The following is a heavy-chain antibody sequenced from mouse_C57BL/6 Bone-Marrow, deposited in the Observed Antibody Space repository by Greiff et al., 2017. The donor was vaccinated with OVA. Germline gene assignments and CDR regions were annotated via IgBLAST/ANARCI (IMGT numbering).Heavy chain of an antibody. J-gene: IGHJ1*03. V-gene: IGHV1-4*01. CDR3: ARSPSYYGTIYWYFDV. Sequence: VQLQQSGAELARPGASVKMSCKASGYTFTSYTMHWVKQRPGQGLEWIGYINPSSGYTKYNQKFKDKATLTADKSSSTAYMQLSSLTSEDSAVYDCARSPSYYGTIYWYFDVWGTGTTVTVSS. CDR1: GYTFTSYT. D-gene: IGHD1-1*01. CDR2: INPSSGYT.